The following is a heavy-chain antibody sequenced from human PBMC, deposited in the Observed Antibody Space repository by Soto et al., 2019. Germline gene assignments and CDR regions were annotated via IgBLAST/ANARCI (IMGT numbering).Heavy chain of an antibody. CDR3: ARGRNIVVVPAATFGAFDI. Sequence: SVKVSCKASGGTFSSYTISWVRQAPGQGLEWMGRIIPILGIANYAQKFQGRVTITADKSTSTAYMELSSLRSEDTAVYYCARGRNIVVVPAATFGAFDIWGQGTMVTVS. CDR2: IIPILGIA. D-gene: IGHD2-2*01. CDR1: GGTFSSYT. V-gene: IGHV1-69*02. J-gene: IGHJ3*02.